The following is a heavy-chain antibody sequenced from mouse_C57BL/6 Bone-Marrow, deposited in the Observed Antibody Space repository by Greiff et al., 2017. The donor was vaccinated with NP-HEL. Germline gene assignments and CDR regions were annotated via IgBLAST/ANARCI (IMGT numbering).Heavy chain of an antibody. CDR3: ARGSNYWYYDV. Sequence: VQVVESGAELVRPGTSVKMSCKASGYTFTNYWIGWAKQRPGHGLEWIGDIYPGGGYTNYNEKFKGKATLTADKSSSTAYMQLSSLTSEDSAIDYCARGSNYWYYDVWGTGTGVTVTA. CDR2: IYPGGGYT. V-gene: IGHV1-63*01. CDR1: GYTFTNYW. D-gene: IGHD2-5*01. J-gene: IGHJ1*03.